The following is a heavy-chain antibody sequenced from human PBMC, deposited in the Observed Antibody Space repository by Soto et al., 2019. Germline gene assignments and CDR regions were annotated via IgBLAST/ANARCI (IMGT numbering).Heavy chain of an antibody. CDR3: ATDIVVVPAAPYYYGMDV. J-gene: IGHJ6*02. D-gene: IGHD2-2*01. CDR2: ISAYNGNT. CDR1: GYTFTSYG. V-gene: IGHV1-18*04. Sequence: ASVKVSCKASGYTFTSYGISWVRQAPGQGLEWMGWISAYNGNTNYAQKLQGRVTMTADTSTSTAYMELRSLRSDDTAVYYCATDIVVVPAAPYYYGMDVWGQGTTVTV.